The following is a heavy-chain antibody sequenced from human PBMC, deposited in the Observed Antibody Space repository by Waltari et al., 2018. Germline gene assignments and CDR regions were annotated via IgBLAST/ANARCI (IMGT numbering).Heavy chain of an antibody. V-gene: IGHV3-9*01. J-gene: IGHJ6*02. D-gene: IGHD4-4*01. CDR1: GFTFDDYA. CDR2: ISRNSDRI. CDR3: AKDGTTFKNYYGLDV. Sequence: GGLVQPGRSLRLSCAASGFTFDDYAMHWVRQGPGKGLEWVSGISRNSDRIGYADSVKGRFTISRDNAKNSLYLQMNSLRAEDTALYFCAKDGTTFKNYYGLDVWGQGTTVTVSS.